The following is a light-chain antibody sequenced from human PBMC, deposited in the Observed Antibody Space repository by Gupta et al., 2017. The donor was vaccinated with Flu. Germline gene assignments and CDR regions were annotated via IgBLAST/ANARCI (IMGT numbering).Light chain of an antibody. J-gene: IGLJ1*01. Sequence: QSALTQPASVSGSPGQTITISCTGTSSDVGGYNYVSCYQQPPGKPHKLMIYEVSNRPAGVASRFSGSKAGNTASLTISGLQAEDAADYYYSSYTSSSIYVFGTGTKVTVL. CDR3: SSYTSSSIYV. V-gene: IGLV2-14*01. CDR1: SSDVGGYNY. CDR2: EVS.